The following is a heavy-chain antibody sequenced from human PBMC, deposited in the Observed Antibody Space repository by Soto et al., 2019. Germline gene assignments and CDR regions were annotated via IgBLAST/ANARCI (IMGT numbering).Heavy chain of an antibody. Sequence: QITLKESGPTLVKPTQTLTLTCTFSGFSLSTSGVGVGWIRQPPGKALEWLALLYWDDDKRYSPSLKSRLTIPKDTSKSQVVLTMTNMDPVDTATYYCAHRMYYYGSGSYWRENWFDPWGQGTLVTVSS. CDR3: AHRMYYYGSGSYWRENWFDP. CDR2: LYWDDDK. J-gene: IGHJ5*02. D-gene: IGHD3-10*01. CDR1: GFSLSTSGVG. V-gene: IGHV2-5*02.